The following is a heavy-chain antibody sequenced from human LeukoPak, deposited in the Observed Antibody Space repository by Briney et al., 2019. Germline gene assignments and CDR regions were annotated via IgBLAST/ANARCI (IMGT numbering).Heavy chain of an antibody. CDR3: ARGRRGTSSPRIDY. J-gene: IGHJ4*02. CDR2: IYYSGST. D-gene: IGHD5-24*01. Sequence: SETLSLTCTVSGGSISSYYWSWIRQPPGKGLEWIGYIYYSGSTNYNPYLKSRVTISVDTSKNQFSLKLSSVTAADTAVYYCARGRRGTSSPRIDYWGQGTLVTVSS. V-gene: IGHV4-59*01. CDR1: GGSISSYY.